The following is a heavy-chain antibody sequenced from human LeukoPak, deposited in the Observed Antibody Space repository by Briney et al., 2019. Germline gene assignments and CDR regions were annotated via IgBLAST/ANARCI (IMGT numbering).Heavy chain of an antibody. CDR1: GGSISSGSYY. CDR3: ARGYCRGGSCPGLDYYYYMDV. Sequence: SETLSLTCTVSGGSISSGSYYWSWIRQPAGKGLEWIGRIYTSGSTNYNPSLKSRVTISVDTSKNQFSLKLSSVTAADTAVYYCARGYCRGGSCPGLDYYYYMDVWGKGTTVTVSS. V-gene: IGHV4-61*02. CDR2: IYTSGST. D-gene: IGHD2-15*01. J-gene: IGHJ6*03.